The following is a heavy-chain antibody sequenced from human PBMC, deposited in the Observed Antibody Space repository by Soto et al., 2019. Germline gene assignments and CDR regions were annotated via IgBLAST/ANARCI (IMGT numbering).Heavy chain of an antibody. Sequence: DVQLVESGGGLVQPGRSLRLSCAASGFTFDDYAMHWVRQAPGKGLEWVSGISWNSGSIGYADSVKGRFTISRDNAKNSLYLQMNSLRAEDTALYYCAKDHLATKSGRVYYFDYWGQGTLVTVSS. D-gene: IGHD5-12*01. J-gene: IGHJ4*02. V-gene: IGHV3-9*01. CDR1: GFTFDDYA. CDR3: AKDHLATKSGRVYYFDY. CDR2: ISWNSGSI.